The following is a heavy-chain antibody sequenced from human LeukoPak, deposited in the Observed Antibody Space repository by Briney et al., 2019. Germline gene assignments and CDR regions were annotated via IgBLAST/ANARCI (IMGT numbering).Heavy chain of an antibody. CDR1: GGSFSGYY. J-gene: IGHJ6*03. CDR3: ARERRDIVVVVAATRYYYYYYMDV. Sequence: PSETLSLTCAVYGGSFSGYYWSWIRQPPGKGLEWIGEINHSGSTNYNPSLKSRVTVSVDTSKNQFSLKLSSVTAADTAVYYCARERRDIVVVVAATRYYYYYYMDVWGKGTTVTVSS. V-gene: IGHV4-34*01. D-gene: IGHD2-15*01. CDR2: INHSGST.